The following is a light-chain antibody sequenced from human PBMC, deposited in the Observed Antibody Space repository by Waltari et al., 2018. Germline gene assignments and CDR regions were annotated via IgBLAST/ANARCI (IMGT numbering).Light chain of an antibody. CDR2: HAS. V-gene: IGKV3-20*01. CDR1: QSVSKY. J-gene: IGKJ1*01. Sequence: EIVLTQSPGTLSLSPGERATLSCRASQSVSKYLAWYQQKPGQAPRLLIYHASPRATGIPDRSSGSGSGTDFSLTISRLEPEDFAVYYCQKYESLPATFGQGTKVEIK. CDR3: QKYESLPAT.